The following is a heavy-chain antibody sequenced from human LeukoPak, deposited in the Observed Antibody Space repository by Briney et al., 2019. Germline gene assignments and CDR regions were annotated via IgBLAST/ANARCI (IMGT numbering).Heavy chain of an antibody. J-gene: IGHJ4*02. CDR1: GFTFDDYG. V-gene: IGHV3-20*04. CDR2: INWNGGST. CDR3: ARDYYYDSSGYYV. D-gene: IGHD3-22*01. Sequence: PGGSLRLSCAASGFTFDDYGMSWVRQALGKGLEWVSGINWNGGSTGYADSVKGRFTISRDNAKNSLYLQMNSLRAEDTAVYYCARDYYYDSSGYYVWGQGTLVTVSS.